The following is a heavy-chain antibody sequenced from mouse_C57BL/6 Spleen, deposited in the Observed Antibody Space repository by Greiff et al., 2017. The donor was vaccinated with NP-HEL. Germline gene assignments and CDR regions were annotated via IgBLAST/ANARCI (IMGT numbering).Heavy chain of an antibody. CDR1: GFNIKDYY. Sequence: QVQLQQSGAELVRPGASVKLSCTASGFNIKDYYMHWVKQRPGQGLEWIGYINPSSGYTKYNQKFKDKATLTADKSSSTAYMQLSSLTYEDSAVYYCARWGSYTGFAYWGQGTLVTVSA. D-gene: IGHD1-1*02. CDR3: ARWGSYTGFAY. J-gene: IGHJ3*01. CDR2: INPSSGYT. V-gene: IGHV1-7*01.